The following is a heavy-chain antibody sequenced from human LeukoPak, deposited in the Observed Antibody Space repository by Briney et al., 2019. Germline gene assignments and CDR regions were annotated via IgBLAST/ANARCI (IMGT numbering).Heavy chain of an antibody. V-gene: IGHV3-23*01. CDR1: GFTFSSYD. CDR3: AKKEVDST. D-gene: IGHD3-22*01. Sequence: GGSLRLSCAASGFTFSSYDMTWVRQAPGKGLEWVSVISGSGDSTYYADSVKGRFTISRDNSKNTLFLQMNSLRAEDTAVYYCAKKEVDSTWGQGTLVTVSS. J-gene: IGHJ5*02. CDR2: ISGSGDST.